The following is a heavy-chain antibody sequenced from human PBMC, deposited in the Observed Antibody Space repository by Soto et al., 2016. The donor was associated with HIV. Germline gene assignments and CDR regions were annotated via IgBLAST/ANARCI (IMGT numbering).Heavy chain of an antibody. J-gene: IGHJ4*02. CDR2: MNPNSGNT. CDR3: ARNYYDSSGYYYDFDY. V-gene: IGHV1-8*03. D-gene: IGHD3-22*01. CDR1: GYTFTSYD. Sequence: QVQLVQSGAEVKKPGASVRVSCKASGYTFTSYDINWVRQAAGQGLEWMGWMNPNSGNTGYTQKFQGRVTSTRSISMSTAYMELSSLRSEDTAVYYCARNYYDSSGYYYDFDYWGQGTLVTVSS.